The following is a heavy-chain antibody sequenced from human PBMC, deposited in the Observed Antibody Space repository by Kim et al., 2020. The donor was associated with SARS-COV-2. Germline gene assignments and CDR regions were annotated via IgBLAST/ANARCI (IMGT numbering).Heavy chain of an antibody. CDR3: ARLNYYDSSGYYEFDY. V-gene: IGHV4-39*01. D-gene: IGHD3-22*01. Sequence: LKSRVTISVATSKNQFSLKLSSVTAADTAVYYCARLNYYDSSGYYEFDYWGQGTLVTVSS. J-gene: IGHJ4*02.